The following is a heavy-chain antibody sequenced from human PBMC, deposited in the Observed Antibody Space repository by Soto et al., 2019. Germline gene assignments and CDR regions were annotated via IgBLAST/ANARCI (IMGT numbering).Heavy chain of an antibody. CDR1: GFTFDDYA. D-gene: IGHD3-10*01. CDR2: ISWNSDKI. Sequence: EVQLVESGGGLVQPGMSLRLSCAASGFTFDDYAMHWVRQAPGKGLEWVSGISWNSDKIDYADSVRGRFTISRDNAKNSLYLQMNSLRAEDTALYYYTKEVGSAGGWFDPWGQGTLVTVSS. V-gene: IGHV3-9*01. J-gene: IGHJ5*02. CDR3: TKEVGSAGGWFDP.